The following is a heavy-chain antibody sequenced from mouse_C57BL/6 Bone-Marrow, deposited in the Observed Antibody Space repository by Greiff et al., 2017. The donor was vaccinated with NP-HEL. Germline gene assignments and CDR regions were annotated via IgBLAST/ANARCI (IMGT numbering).Heavy chain of an antibody. J-gene: IGHJ3*01. CDR3: ARLPFAY. Sequence: EVKLQQSGPELVKPGASVKIYGKASGYTFTDYYMNWVKQSHGKSLEWIGDINPNNGGTSYNQKFKGKATLTVDKSSSTAYMELRSLTSEDSAVYYCARLPFAYWGQGTLVTISA. D-gene: IGHD2-4*01. CDR1: GYTFTDYY. CDR2: INPNNGGT. V-gene: IGHV1-26*01.